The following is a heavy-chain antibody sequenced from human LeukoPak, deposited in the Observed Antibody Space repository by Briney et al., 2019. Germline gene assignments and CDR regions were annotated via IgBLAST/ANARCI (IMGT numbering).Heavy chain of an antibody. V-gene: IGHV6-1*01. CDR3: ARGPNNWNYRGLGAFDI. CDR2: TYYRSKWYN. Sequence: SQTLSLTCAISGDSVSSNSAAWNWVRQSPSRGLEWLGRTYYRSKWYNDYAVSVKSRITINPDTSKNQFSLQLNSVTPEDTAVYYCARGPNNWNYRGLGAFDIWGQGTMVTVSS. CDR1: GDSVSSNSAA. J-gene: IGHJ3*02. D-gene: IGHD1-7*01.